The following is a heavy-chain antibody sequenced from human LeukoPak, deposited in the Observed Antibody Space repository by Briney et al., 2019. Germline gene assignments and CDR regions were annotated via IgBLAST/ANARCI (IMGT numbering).Heavy chain of an antibody. CDR1: GFTFSSYS. CDR3: ARDMGRLYYYDSSGYPWTEYFQH. J-gene: IGHJ1*01. Sequence: PGGPLRLSCAASGFTFSSYSMNWVRQPPGKGLEWVSYISSSSSTIYYADSVKGRFTISRDNAKNSLYLQMNSLRAEDTAVYYCARDMGRLYYYDSSGYPWTEYFQHWGQGTLVTVSS. D-gene: IGHD3-22*01. V-gene: IGHV3-48*01. CDR2: ISSSSSTI.